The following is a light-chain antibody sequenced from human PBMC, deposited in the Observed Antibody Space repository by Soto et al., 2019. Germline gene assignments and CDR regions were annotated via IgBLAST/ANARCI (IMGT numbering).Light chain of an antibody. CDR1: SSDIGAGYD. CDR2: SNA. CDR3: QSYDSSLTSHV. J-gene: IGLJ1*01. V-gene: IGLV1-40*01. Sequence: VLTQPPSLSEAPGQRVTISCTGTSSDIGAGYDVHWYQQLPGEAPKLLIYSNAIRPSGVPDRFSASKSGTSASLAITGLRAEDEADYYCQSYDSSLTSHVFGPGTKGTXL.